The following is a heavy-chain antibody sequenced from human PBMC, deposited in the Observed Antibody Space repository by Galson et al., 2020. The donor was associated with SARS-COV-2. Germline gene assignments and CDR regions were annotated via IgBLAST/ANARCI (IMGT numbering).Heavy chain of an antibody. CDR1: GFTFSSFS. V-gene: IGHV3-7*03. CDR3: ARADTIIGYWDMRDQYYFDY. D-gene: IGHD3-3*01. CDR2: IKPDGSDK. Sequence: TGGSLRLSCAASGFTFSSFSMGWVRQAPGKGLEWVANIKPDGSDKYYVDSVKGRFTISRDNAEESLYLQMNSVRAEDLAVYYCARADTIIGYWDMRDQYYFDYWGQGILVTLSS. J-gene: IGHJ4*02.